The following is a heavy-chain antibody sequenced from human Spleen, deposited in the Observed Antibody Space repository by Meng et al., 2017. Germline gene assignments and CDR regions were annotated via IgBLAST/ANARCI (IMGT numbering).Heavy chain of an antibody. CDR1: GFSFNSYS. CDR2: ISRSSNSI. D-gene: IGHD4-23*01. V-gene: IGHV3-21*01. Sequence: GESLKISCAASGFSFNSYSMNWVRQAPGKGLEWVSSISRSSNSINYADSVKGRFTISRDNAKNSLYLQINSLRAEDTALYYCARVNNGGNSEIDYWGQGTLVTVSS. CDR3: ARVNNGGNSEIDY. J-gene: IGHJ4*02.